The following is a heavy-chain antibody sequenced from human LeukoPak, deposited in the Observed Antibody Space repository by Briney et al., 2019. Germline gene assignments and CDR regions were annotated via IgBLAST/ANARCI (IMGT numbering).Heavy chain of an antibody. CDR2: IYYSGST. D-gene: IGHD6-19*01. J-gene: IGHJ4*02. Sequence: SETLSLTCTASGGSISSGGYYWSWIRQHPGKGLEWIGYIYYSGSTYYNPSLKSRVTISVDTSKNQFSLKLSSVTAAGTAVYYWARGGGSGGTAEFDYWGQGTLVTVSS. CDR3: ARGGGSGGTAEFDY. V-gene: IGHV4-31*03. CDR1: GGSISSGGYY.